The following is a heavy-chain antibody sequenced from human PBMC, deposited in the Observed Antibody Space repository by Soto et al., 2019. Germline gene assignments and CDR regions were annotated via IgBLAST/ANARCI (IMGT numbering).Heavy chain of an antibody. D-gene: IGHD3-9*01. CDR2: INYRGGT. J-gene: IGHJ5*02. V-gene: IGHV4-34*01. CDR1: DGSFSGYS. Sequence: LSETLSLTCGVNDGSFSGYSWTWIRQPPGKGLEWIGEINYRGGTTYNPSLKSRATIAIDTSKSQFTLTLSSVTAADTALYYCARSYYNILTGYYTWGQGTQVTVSS. CDR3: ARSYYNILTGYYT.